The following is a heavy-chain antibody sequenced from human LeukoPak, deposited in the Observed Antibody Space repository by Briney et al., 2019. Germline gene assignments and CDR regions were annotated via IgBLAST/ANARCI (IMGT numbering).Heavy chain of an antibody. V-gene: IGHV3-48*03. Sequence: GGSLRLSCAASGFTFSSYEMNWVRQAPGKGLERVSYISSSGSTIYYADSVKGRFTISRDNAKNSLYLQMNSLRAEDTAVYYCARVGYCSSTSCSYSSGYYYYGMDVWGQGTTVTVSS. D-gene: IGHD2-2*01. CDR2: ISSSGSTI. J-gene: IGHJ6*02. CDR3: ARVGYCSSTSCSYSSGYYYYGMDV. CDR1: GFTFSSYE.